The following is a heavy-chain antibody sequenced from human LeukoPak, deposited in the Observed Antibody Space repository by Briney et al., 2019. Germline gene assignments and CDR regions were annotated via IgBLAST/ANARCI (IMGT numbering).Heavy chain of an antibody. CDR3: ARVRNYYDSSGYYHFYY. V-gene: IGHV1-8*01. J-gene: IGHJ4*02. Sequence: ASVKVSCKASGYTFTSYDINWVRQATGQGLEWMGWMNPNSGNTGYAQKFQGRVTMTRNTSISTAYMELSSLRSEDTAVYYCARVRNYYDSSGYYHFYYWGQGTLVTVSS. CDR2: MNPNSGNT. D-gene: IGHD3-22*01. CDR1: GYTFTSYD.